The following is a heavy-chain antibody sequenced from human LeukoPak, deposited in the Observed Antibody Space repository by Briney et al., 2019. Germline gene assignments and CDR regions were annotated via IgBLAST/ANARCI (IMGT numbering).Heavy chain of an antibody. CDR3: ARDTTPLTSQYCSGGSCYSYYYYGMDV. D-gene: IGHD2-15*01. CDR2: IYHSGST. J-gene: IGHJ6*02. CDR1: GYSISSGYY. V-gene: IGHV4-38-2*02. Sequence: PSQSLSLTCTVSGYSISSGYYWGWIRQPPGKGLEWIGSIYHSGSTYYNPSLKSRVTISVDTSKNQFSLKLSSVTAADTAVYYCARDTTPLTSQYCSGGSCYSYYYYGMDVWGQGTTVTVSS.